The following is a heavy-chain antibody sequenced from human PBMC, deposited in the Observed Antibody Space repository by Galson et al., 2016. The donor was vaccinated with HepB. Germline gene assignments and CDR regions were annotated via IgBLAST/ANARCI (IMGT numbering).Heavy chain of an antibody. J-gene: IGHJ4*02. CDR2: IKFDGNEK. CDR1: GFTFNSYW. Sequence: SLRLSCAASGFTFNSYWMTWVRQAPGKGLEWVANIKFDGNEKDYVDPVKGRFTISRDNAKNSLYLQMNSLRVDDTAVYYCAVGGHVDYCGQGTLVTVAS. CDR3: AVGGHVDY. V-gene: IGHV3-7*03. D-gene: IGHD1-26*01.